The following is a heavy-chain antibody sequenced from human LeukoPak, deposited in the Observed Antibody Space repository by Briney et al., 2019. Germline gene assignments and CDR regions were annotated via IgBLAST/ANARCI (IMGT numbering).Heavy chain of an antibody. D-gene: IGHD3-3*01. CDR3: ARDRRAYDFWSGYYQD. Sequence: SETLSLTCTVSGGSISSYYWSWIRQPPGKGLEWIGYIYYSGSTNYNPSLKSRVTISVDTSKNQFSLKLSSVTAADTAVYYCARDRRAYDFWSGYYQDWGQGTLVTVS. CDR2: IYYSGST. J-gene: IGHJ4*02. CDR1: GGSISSYY. V-gene: IGHV4-59*01.